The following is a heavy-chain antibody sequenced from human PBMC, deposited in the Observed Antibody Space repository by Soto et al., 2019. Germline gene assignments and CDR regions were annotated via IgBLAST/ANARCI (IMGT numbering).Heavy chain of an antibody. CDR1: GYTFTSYA. D-gene: IGHD3-3*01. V-gene: IGHV1-3*01. J-gene: IGHJ5*02. Sequence: QVQLVQSGAEVKKPGASVKVSCKASGYTFTSYAMHWVRQAPGQRLEWMGWINAGNGNTKYSQKFQGRVTITRDTSGSTAYMELSSLRSEETAVYYCATAGGLRFLEWESSRGYCFDPWGQGTLVTVSS. CDR2: INAGNGNT. CDR3: ATAGGLRFLEWESSRGYCFDP.